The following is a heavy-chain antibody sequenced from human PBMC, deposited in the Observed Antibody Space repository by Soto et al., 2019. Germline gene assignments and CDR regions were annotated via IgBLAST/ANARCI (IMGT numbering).Heavy chain of an antibody. CDR3: AADGESGSYVGVHYFDY. V-gene: IGHV1-69*01. CDR2: ITPIFGTA. CDR1: GGTFSNTA. Sequence: QVQLVQSGAEVKKPGSSVKVSCKASGGTFSNTAFSWLRQAPGQGLEWMGGITPIFGTAHSAQNFQGRVTITADGSTSSVYLELSSLRSDDTAVYYCAADGESGSYVGVHYFDYWCLGTQVTVHS. J-gene: IGHJ4*02. D-gene: IGHD1-26*01.